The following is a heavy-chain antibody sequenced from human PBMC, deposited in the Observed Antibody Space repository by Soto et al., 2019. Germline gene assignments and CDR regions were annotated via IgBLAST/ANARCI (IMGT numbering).Heavy chain of an antibody. J-gene: IGHJ4*02. CDR3: ARDRDDYGSGNYYNRIDF. CDR1: GGIFSTYA. Sequence: QVQLVQSGAEVKKPGSSVKGSCKASGGIFSTYAISWLRQAPGQGLEWMGGIIPLFGTPNYARWFQGRVPITADESTSTAYMELSRLRSEDTAVYFCARDRDDYGSGNYYNRIDFWGQGTLVTVSS. V-gene: IGHV1-69*01. D-gene: IGHD3-10*01. CDR2: IIPLFGTP.